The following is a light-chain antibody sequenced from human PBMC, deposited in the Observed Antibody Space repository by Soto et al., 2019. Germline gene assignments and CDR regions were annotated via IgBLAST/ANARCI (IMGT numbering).Light chain of an antibody. Sequence: EIVLTQSQATLSLSPGERATLSCRASQSVSSYLAWYQQKPGQAPRLLIYDASNRATVIPARFSGSGFGTDFTLTISSLEPEDFAVYYCEQRSNWPPLTFGGGIKVEIK. CDR3: EQRSNWPPLT. J-gene: IGKJ4*01. CDR2: DAS. V-gene: IGKV3-11*01. CDR1: QSVSSY.